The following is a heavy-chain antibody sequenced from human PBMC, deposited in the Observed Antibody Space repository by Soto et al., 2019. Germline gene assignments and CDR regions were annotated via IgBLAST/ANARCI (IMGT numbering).Heavy chain of an antibody. D-gene: IGHD6-13*01. CDR3: ARYQSSSWYFDYYYGMDV. CDR1: GYSFTSYW. J-gene: IGHJ6*02. V-gene: IGHV5-51*01. CDR2: IYPGDSDT. Sequence: GESLKISCKGSGYSFTSYWIGWVRQMPGKGLEWMGIIYPGDSDTRYSPSFQGQVTISADKSISTAYLQWSSLKASDTAMYYCARYQSSSWYFDYYYGMDVWGQGTTVTVSS.